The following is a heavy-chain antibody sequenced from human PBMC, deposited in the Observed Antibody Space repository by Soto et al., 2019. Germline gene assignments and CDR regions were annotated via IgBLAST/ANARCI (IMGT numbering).Heavy chain of an antibody. Sequence: PGGSLRLSCAASGFTFSSFGMHWVRQAPGKGLEWVALLSYDGSKEYYADSVKGRFSVSRDNSKNTLYLQMNSLRVEDTAVYLCAKRLLRGTTLSVLDYWGRGTLVTVSS. CDR2: LSYDGSKE. D-gene: IGHD4-17*01. J-gene: IGHJ4*02. CDR3: AKRLLRGTTLSVLDY. V-gene: IGHV3-30*18. CDR1: GFTFSSFG.